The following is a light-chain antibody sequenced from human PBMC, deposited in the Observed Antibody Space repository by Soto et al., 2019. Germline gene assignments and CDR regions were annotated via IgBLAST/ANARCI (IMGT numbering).Light chain of an antibody. Sequence: MVMPPSHAQLAASRVGGFTGGRRASKNIRSSLAWYQQRPGKAPRLLIYGASSRATGIPDRFSGSGSGTDFTITISTLETEDFAVYYCQQYGRSPITFGQGTRLEIK. J-gene: IGKJ5*01. CDR2: GAS. CDR1: KNIRSS. CDR3: QQYGRSPIT. V-gene: IGKV3-20*01.